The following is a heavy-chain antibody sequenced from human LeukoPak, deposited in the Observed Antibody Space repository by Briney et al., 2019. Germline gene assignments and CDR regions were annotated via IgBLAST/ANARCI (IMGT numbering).Heavy chain of an antibody. CDR1: GFTFTNYA. D-gene: IGHD6-6*01. J-gene: IGHJ4*02. CDR2: ISADATGT. V-gene: IGHV3-23*01. CDR3: GKTPHRLSCEIDH. Sequence: GGSLRLSCAASGFTFTNYAMSWVRQAPGKGLEWVSIISADATGTYYADSLRGRFTISRDNSKNTLYLQVNSLRADDPAVYYCGKTPHRLSCEIDHWGQGTLVTVSS.